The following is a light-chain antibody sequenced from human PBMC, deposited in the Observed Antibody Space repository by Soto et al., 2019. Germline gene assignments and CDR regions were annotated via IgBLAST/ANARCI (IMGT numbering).Light chain of an antibody. CDR2: GAS. J-gene: IGKJ5*01. V-gene: IGKV3D-20*02. Sequence: EIVLTQSPGTLSLSQGERATLSFRAIQSVSSGYLAWYQQKPGQAPRLLMYGASTRAAGFPARFSGSGSGTEFTLTISSLQSEDFAVYYCQQRSNWPPITFGQGTRLEIK. CDR1: QSVSSGY. CDR3: QQRSNWPPIT.